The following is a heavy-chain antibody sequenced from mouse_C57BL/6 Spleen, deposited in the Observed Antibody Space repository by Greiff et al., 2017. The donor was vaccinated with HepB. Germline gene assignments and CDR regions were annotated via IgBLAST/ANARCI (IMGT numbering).Heavy chain of an antibody. V-gene: IGHV5-16*01. D-gene: IGHD2-3*01. Sequence: EVKLQESEGGLVQPGSSMKLSCTASGFTFSDYYMAWVRQVPEKGLEWVANINYDGSSTYYLDSLKSRFIISRDKAKNILYLQMSSLKSEDTATYYCARGYDYVDYWGQGTTLTVSS. CDR2: INYDGSST. J-gene: IGHJ2*01. CDR3: ARGYDYVDY. CDR1: GFTFSDYY.